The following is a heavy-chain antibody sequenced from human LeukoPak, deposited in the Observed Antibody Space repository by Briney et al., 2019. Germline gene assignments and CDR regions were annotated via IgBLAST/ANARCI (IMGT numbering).Heavy chain of an antibody. V-gene: IGHV3-23*01. CDR1: GFTLSSYE. CDR3: ARDERLLSFLK. J-gene: IGHJ4*02. Sequence: PGGSLRLSCTVSGFTLSSYEMSWIRQAPGKGLEWVSSVDYSADSTHYADSVMGRFTISRDNSKNTLYLQMNSLRAEDTAIYYCARDERLLSFLKWGQGTLVTVSS. D-gene: IGHD3-3*01. CDR2: VDYSADST.